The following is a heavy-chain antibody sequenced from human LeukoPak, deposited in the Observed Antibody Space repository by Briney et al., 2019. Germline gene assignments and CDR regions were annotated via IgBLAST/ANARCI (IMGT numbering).Heavy chain of an antibody. Sequence: PSETLSLTCAVYGGSFSGYYWSWIRQPPGKGLEWIGEINHSGSTNYNPSLKSRVTISADTSKNQFSLKLSSVTAADTAVYYCARWGSGSPSDYYYYYYMDVWGKGTTVTVSS. CDR1: GGSFSGYY. D-gene: IGHD3-10*01. J-gene: IGHJ6*03. CDR2: INHSGST. V-gene: IGHV4-34*01. CDR3: ARWGSGSPSDYYYYYYMDV.